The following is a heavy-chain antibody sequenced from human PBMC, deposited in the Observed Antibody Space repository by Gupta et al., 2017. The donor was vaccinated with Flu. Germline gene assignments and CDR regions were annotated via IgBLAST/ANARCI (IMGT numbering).Heavy chain of an antibody. CDR2: ISSSSSTI. Sequence: FTFSSYSMNWVRQAPGKGLEWVSYISSSSSTIYYADSVKGRFTIARDNAKNSLYLQMNRLRAEDTAVYYCARGRGGWTDYWGQGTLVTVSS. J-gene: IGHJ4*02. CDR3: ARGRGGWTDY. CDR1: FTFSSYS. D-gene: IGHD6-19*01. V-gene: IGHV3-48*01.